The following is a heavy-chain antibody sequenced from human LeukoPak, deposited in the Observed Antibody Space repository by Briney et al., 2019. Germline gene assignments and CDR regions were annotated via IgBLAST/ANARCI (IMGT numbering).Heavy chain of an antibody. CDR1: GFTFSSYA. J-gene: IGHJ4*02. CDR3: ARVRIYYDILTGYSDY. CDR2: ISYDGSNK. Sequence: PGGSLRLPCAASGFTFSSYAMHWVRQAPGKGLEWVAVISYDGSNKYYADSVKGRFTISRDNSKNTLYLQMNSLRAEDTAVYYCARVRIYYDILTGYSDYWGQGTLVTVSS. D-gene: IGHD3-9*01. V-gene: IGHV3-30-3*01.